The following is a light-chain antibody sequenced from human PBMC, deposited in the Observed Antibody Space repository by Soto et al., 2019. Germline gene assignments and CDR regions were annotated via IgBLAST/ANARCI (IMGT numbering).Light chain of an antibody. CDR1: QSVNSW. CDR3: QQFSSYSRT. Sequence: DIQMTQSPSTLSAYVGDRVTITCRASQSVNSWLAWYQQKPGRAPKLLIYSVSNLDSWVPSRFSGSGSGTEFTLTISSLQPDDFATYYCQQFSSYSRTFGQGTKVEMK. J-gene: IGKJ1*01. V-gene: IGKV1-5*01. CDR2: SVS.